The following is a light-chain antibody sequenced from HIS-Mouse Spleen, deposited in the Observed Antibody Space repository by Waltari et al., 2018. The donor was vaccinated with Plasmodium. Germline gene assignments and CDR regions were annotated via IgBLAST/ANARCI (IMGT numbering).Light chain of an antibody. Sequence: QSALTQPRSVSGSPGQSVTISCTGTSSDVGGYNYVSWYQQHPGKAPKHMIYDGSKRPSGVPERFSGSKSCNTASLTISGLQAEDEADYYCCSYAGSYTWVFGGGTKLTVL. J-gene: IGLJ2*01. CDR3: CSYAGSYTWV. V-gene: IGLV2-11*01. CDR2: DGS. CDR1: SSDVGGYNY.